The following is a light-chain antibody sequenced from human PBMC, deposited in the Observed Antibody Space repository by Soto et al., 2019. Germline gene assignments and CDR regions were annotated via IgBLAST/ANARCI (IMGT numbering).Light chain of an antibody. CDR2: DAS. CDR1: QSVSSY. J-gene: IGKJ1*01. V-gene: IGKV3-11*01. CDR3: QQRSNWSWT. Sequence: IVLTQSPVTMSLSPGERATLSCRASQSVSSYLAWYQQKPGQAPRLLIYDASNRATGIPARFSGSGSGTDFTLTISSLEPEDFAVYYCQQRSNWSWTFGQGTKVDI.